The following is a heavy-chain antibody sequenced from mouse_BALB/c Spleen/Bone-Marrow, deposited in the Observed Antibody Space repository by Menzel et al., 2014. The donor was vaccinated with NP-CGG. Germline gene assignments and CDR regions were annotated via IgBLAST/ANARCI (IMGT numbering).Heavy chain of an antibody. D-gene: IGHD1-2*01. Sequence: QVQLKQSGAELVKPGAPVKPSCKASGYTFTSYWMNWVKQRPGRGLAWIGRIDPSDSETHYNQKFKDKATLTVDKSSSTAYIQLSSLTSEDSAVYYGARRGYGYGFAYWGQGTLVTVSA. CDR1: GYTFTSYW. V-gene: IGHV1-69*02. CDR3: ARRGYGYGFAY. J-gene: IGHJ3*01. CDR2: IDPSDSET.